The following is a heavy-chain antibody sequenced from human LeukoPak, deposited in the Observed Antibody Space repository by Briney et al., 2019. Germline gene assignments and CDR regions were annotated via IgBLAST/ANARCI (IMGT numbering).Heavy chain of an antibody. J-gene: IGHJ6*03. D-gene: IGHD1-7*01. Sequence: GGSLRLSCAASGFTFSSYAMTWVRQAPGKGLEWVSAISGSGGSTYYADSVKGRFTISRDNSKNTLFLQMNSLRTEDTAVYYCAKRRGLELLYYYYMDVWGKGTTVTISS. CDR3: AKRRGLELLYYYYMDV. V-gene: IGHV3-23*01. CDR2: ISGSGGST. CDR1: GFTFSSYA.